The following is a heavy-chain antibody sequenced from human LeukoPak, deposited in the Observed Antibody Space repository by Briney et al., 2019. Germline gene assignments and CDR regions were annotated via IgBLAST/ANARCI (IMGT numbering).Heavy chain of an antibody. CDR2: IYYSGST. CDR3: ARDQSLSGLDAFDI. V-gene: IGHV4-59*01. D-gene: IGHD1-1*01. Sequence: SETLSLTCTVSGGSISSYYWSWIRQPPGKALEWIGYIYYSGSTSYNPSLKSRVTISVDTSKNQFSLKLSSVTSADTAVYYCARDQSLSGLDAFDIWGQGTMVTVSS. CDR1: GGSISSYY. J-gene: IGHJ3*02.